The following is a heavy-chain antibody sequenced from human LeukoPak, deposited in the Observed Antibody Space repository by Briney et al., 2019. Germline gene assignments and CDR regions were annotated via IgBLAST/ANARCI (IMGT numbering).Heavy chain of an antibody. J-gene: IGHJ4*02. D-gene: IGHD3-10*01. CDR2: IYTSGST. CDR1: GGSISSYY. Sequence: SETLSLTCTVSGGSISSYYWSWIRQPAGKGLEWIGRIYTSGSTNYNPSLESRVTMSVDTSKNQFSLKLSSVTAADTAVYYCARDSNYYGSGSYTDYWGQGALVTVSS. CDR3: ARDSNYYGSGSYTDY. V-gene: IGHV4-4*07.